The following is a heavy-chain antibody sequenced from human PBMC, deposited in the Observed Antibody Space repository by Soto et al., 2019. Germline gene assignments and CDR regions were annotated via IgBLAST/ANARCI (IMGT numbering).Heavy chain of an antibody. CDR3: ARAQGIAGAT. CDR2: IYYSGST. J-gene: IGHJ5*02. CDR1: GGSISSYY. V-gene: IGHV4-59*01. Sequence: PSETLSLTCTVSGGSISSYYWSWIRQPPGKGLEWIGYIYYSGSTNYNPSLKSRVTISVDTSKNQFSLKLSSVTAADTAVYYCARAQGIAGATWGQGPLVTVSS. D-gene: IGHD6-25*01.